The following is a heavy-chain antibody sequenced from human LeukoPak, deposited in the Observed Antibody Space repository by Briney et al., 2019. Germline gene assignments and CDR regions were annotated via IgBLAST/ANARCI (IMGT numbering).Heavy chain of an antibody. CDR3: AKDHRVGATNDFQH. Sequence: AGGSLRLACTASGFTFSNYYMTWVRQAPGKGLEWVANINHDGIEKNYVGSVKGRFTISRDNTKRSLFLQMNSLRAEDTAVYYCAKDHRVGATNDFQHWGQGTLVSVSS. J-gene: IGHJ1*01. V-gene: IGHV3-7*03. D-gene: IGHD1-26*01. CDR2: INHDGIEK. CDR1: GFTFSNYY.